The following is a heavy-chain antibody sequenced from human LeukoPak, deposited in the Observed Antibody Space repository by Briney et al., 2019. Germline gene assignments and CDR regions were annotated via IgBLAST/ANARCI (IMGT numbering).Heavy chain of an antibody. CDR3: AKALDYYDSSGYYLGYFDY. J-gene: IGHJ4*02. V-gene: IGHV3-23*01. D-gene: IGHD3-22*01. CDR2: ISGSGGST. CDR1: GFTFSSYA. Sequence: GGSLRLSCAASGFTFSSYAMSWVRQAPGKGLEWVSAISGSGGSTYYADSVKGRFTISRDNSKNTLYLQMNSLRAEDTAVYYCAKALDYYDSSGYYLGYFDYWGQGTLVTVSS.